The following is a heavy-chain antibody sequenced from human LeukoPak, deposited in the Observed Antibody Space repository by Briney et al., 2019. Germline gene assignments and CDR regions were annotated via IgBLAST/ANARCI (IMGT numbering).Heavy chain of an antibody. CDR3: ARETATVDTAMAFDY. CDR1: GGSISSYY. D-gene: IGHD5-18*01. CDR2: IYYSGST. Sequence: SETLSLTCTVSGGSISSYYWSWIRQPPGKGLERIGYIYYSGSTNYNPSLKSRVTISVDTSKNQFSLKLSSVTAADTAVYYCARETATVDTAMAFDYWGQGTLVTVSS. J-gene: IGHJ4*02. V-gene: IGHV4-59*01.